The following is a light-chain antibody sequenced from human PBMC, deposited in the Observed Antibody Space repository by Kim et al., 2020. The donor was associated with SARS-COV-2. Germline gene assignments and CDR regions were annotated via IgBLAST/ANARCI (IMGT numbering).Light chain of an antibody. J-gene: IGKJ4*01. CDR2: DAS. CDR3: QHRKNWPLT. Sequence: EIVLTQSPATVSLSPGERATLSCRASQTVNSYLAWYQQKPGQAPRLLIYDASNRATGIPARFSGSGSGTDFTLTISSLEPEDFAVYYCQHRKNWPLTFGGGTKVDIK. V-gene: IGKV3-11*01. CDR1: QTVNSY.